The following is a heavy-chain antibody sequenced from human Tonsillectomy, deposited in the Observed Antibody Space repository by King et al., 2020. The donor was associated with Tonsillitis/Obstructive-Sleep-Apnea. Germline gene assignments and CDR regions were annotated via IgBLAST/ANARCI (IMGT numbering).Heavy chain of an antibody. Sequence: LVESGGGVVQPGGSLRLSCAASGFTFCSVGMHWVRQGPGKGLEWGAVISDDGNNKNYSDSVEGRFTLSRDNSKNTLYLQMNSLRAEDTAIYYCAKEQAAWDAFDIWGQGTMVTVSS. CDR1: GFTFCSVG. CDR3: AKEQAAWDAFDI. D-gene: IGHD6-25*01. CDR2: ISDDGNNK. V-gene: IGHV3-30*18. J-gene: IGHJ3*02.